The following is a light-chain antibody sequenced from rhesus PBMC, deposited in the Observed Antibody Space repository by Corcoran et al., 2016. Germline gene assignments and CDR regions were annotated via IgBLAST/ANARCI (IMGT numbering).Light chain of an antibody. Sequence: DIQMTQSPSSLSASVGDRVTITCRASENVNNYLNWYQQKPGRALNLQIFKASTLQGGVPSRFSGSGSGTDYTFTISSLQPEDVATYYCQHGYGTPWTFGQGTKVEIK. J-gene: IGKJ1*01. CDR3: QHGYGTPWT. CDR2: KAS. CDR1: ENVNNY. V-gene: IGKV1-74*01.